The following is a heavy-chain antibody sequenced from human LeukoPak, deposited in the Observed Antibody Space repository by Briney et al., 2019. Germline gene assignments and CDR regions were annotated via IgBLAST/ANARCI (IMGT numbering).Heavy chain of an antibody. CDR1: GGSFSGYY. V-gene: IGHV4-34*01. CDR2: MNHSGST. CDR3: ARLATTVVSGSHY. D-gene: IGHD4-23*01. J-gene: IGHJ4*02. Sequence: SETLSLTCAVYGGSFSGYYWSWIRQPPGKGLEWIGEMNHSGSTNYNPSLKSGVTISVDTSKNQFSLKLSSLTAADTAVYYCARLATTVVSGSHYWGQGTLVTVSS.